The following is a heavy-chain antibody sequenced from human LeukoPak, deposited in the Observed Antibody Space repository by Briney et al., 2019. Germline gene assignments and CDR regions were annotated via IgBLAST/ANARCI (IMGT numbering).Heavy chain of an antibody. V-gene: IGHV1-69*04. CDR3: ATPDGSIAARPGRVTDPFDY. D-gene: IGHD6-6*01. Sequence: ASVKVSCKASGGTFSSYAISWVRQAPGQGLEWMGRIIPILGIANYAQKFQGRVTITADKSTSTAYMELSSLRPEDTAVYYCATPDGSIAARPGRVTDPFDYWGQGTLVTVSS. CDR1: GGTFSSYA. J-gene: IGHJ4*02. CDR2: IIPILGIA.